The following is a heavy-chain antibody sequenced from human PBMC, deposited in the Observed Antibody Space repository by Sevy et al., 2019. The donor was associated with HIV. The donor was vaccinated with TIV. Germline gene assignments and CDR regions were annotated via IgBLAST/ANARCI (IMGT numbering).Heavy chain of an antibody. CDR1: GDSITNYY. Sequence: SETLSLICTVSGDSITNYYWSWIRQPPGKGLQWIGYNYYSGSTNYNPSLKSRVTISVDQSKNQISLKLSSVTAADTAVYYCARNSAYYYYGVDDWGPGTTVTVSS. CDR3: ARNSAYYYYGVDD. D-gene: IGHD2-21*01. CDR2: NYYSGST. V-gene: IGHV4-59*01. J-gene: IGHJ6*02.